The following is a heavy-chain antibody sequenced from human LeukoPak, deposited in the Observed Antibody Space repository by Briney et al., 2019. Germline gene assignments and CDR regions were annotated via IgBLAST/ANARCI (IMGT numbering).Heavy chain of an antibody. CDR3: ANEGDRGFTAFGATDSWFDP. CDR1: GFTFGSYA. Sequence: GRSLRLSCAASGFTFGSYAMNWVRQAPGKGLEWVSSISSNSSSIGYADSVKGRFTISRDNAKNSLYLQMNSLRAEDTAMYYCANEGDRGFTAFGATDSWFDPWGQGTLVTVSS. D-gene: IGHD4/OR15-4a*01. CDR2: ISSNSSSI. V-gene: IGHV3-9*01. J-gene: IGHJ5*02.